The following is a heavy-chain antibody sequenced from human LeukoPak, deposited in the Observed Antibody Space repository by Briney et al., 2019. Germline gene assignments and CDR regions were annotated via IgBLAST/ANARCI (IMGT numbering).Heavy chain of an antibody. CDR1: GYTFTGYY. V-gene: IGHV1-2*02. D-gene: IGHD3-22*01. CDR3: ARKPPYYDSDGPRWALDI. Sequence: ASVKVSCKASGYTFTGYYMHWVRQAPGQGLEWMGWINPNSGGTNYAQKFQGRVTMTRDTSISTAYMELRSLKSDDTAVYFCARKPPYYDSDGPRWALDIWDQGTMVTVSS. J-gene: IGHJ3*02. CDR2: INPNSGGT.